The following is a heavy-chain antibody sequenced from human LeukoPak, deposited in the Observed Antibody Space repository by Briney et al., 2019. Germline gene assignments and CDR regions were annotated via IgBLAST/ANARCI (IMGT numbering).Heavy chain of an antibody. D-gene: IGHD4-17*01. CDR3: ARALWDYGDYVSVY. CDR2: INHSGST. Sequence: SETLSLTCAVYGGSFSGYYWGWIRQPPGKGLEWIGEINHSGSTNYNPSLKSRVTISVDTSKNQFSLKLSSVTAADTAVYYCARALWDYGDYVSVYWGQGTLVTVSS. J-gene: IGHJ4*02. V-gene: IGHV4-34*01. CDR1: GGSFSGYY.